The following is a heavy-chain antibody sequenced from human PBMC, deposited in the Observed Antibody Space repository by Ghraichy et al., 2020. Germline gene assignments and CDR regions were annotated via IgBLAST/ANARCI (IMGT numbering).Heavy chain of an antibody. CDR2: IYYSGST. CDR1: GGSVSSGSYY. D-gene: IGHD3-10*01. V-gene: IGHV4-61*01. Sequence: SETLSLTCTVSGGSVSSGSYYWSWIRQPPGKGLEWIGYIYYSGSTNYNPSLKSRVTISVDTSKNQFSLKLSSVTAADTAVYYCARWPMVRGVIRGDAFDIWGQGTMVTVSS. J-gene: IGHJ3*02. CDR3: ARWPMVRGVIRGDAFDI.